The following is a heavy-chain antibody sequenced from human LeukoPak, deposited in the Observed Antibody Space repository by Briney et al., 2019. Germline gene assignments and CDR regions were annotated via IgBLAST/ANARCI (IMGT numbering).Heavy chain of an antibody. Sequence: GGSLRLSCAASGFTFSRYWMHWVRQAPGKGLVRVSRINSDGSIAAYADSVKGRFTISRDNAKSTLYLQMNSLRAEDTAVYYCARGPPWYFDLWGRGTLVTVSS. CDR2: INSDGSIA. CDR1: GFTFSRYW. CDR3: ARGPPWYFDL. D-gene: IGHD6-25*01. V-gene: IGHV3-74*01. J-gene: IGHJ2*01.